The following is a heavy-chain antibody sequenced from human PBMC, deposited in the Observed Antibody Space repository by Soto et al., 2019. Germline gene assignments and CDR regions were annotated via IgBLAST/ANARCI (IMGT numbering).Heavy chain of an antibody. J-gene: IGHJ6*02. CDR1: GGSFSGYY. Sequence: SETLSLTCAVYGGSFSGYYWSWIRQPPGKGLEWIGEINHSGSTNYNPSLKSRVTISVDTSKNQFSLKLSSVTAADTAVYYCARERRRTERTNYGTDVWGQGTTVTVSS. V-gene: IGHV4-34*01. CDR2: INHSGST. CDR3: ARERRRTERTNYGTDV.